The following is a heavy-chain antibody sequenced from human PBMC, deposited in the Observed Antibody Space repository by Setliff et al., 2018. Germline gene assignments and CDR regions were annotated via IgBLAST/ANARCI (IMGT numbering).Heavy chain of an antibody. CDR3: ARATEKFGLYSSSSNPFDI. CDR2: IYYSGST. CDR1: GGSISSHY. D-gene: IGHD6-6*01. Sequence: ETLSLTCTVSGGSISSHYWSWIRQPPGKGLEWIGNIYYSGSTNYNPSLKSRVTISVDTSKKQFSLKLSSVTAADTAVYYCARATEKFGLYSSSSNPFDIWGQGTMVTVSS. V-gene: IGHV4-59*11. J-gene: IGHJ3*02.